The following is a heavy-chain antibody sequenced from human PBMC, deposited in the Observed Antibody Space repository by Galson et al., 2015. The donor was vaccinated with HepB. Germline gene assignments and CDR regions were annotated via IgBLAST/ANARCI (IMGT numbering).Heavy chain of an antibody. D-gene: IGHD3-3*01. J-gene: IGHJ6*02. Sequence: SVKVSCKASGYTFTSYGISWVRQAPGQGLEWMGWISAYNGNTNYAQKLQGRVTMTTDTSTSTAYMELRSLRSDDTAVYYCARDRLRFLEFRGMDVWGQGTTVTVSS. V-gene: IGHV1-18*04. CDR3: ARDRLRFLEFRGMDV. CDR2: ISAYNGNT. CDR1: GYTFTSYG.